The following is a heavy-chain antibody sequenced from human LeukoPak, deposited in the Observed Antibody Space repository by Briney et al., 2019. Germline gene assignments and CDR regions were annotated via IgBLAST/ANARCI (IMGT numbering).Heavy chain of an antibody. Sequence: PGRSLRLSCAASGFTFSSYGMHWVRQAPGKGLEWVAVISYDGSNKYYADSVKGRFTIDRDNSKNTLYLQLNSLRAEDTAVYYCAKDYYDSSGYYPDYWGQGTLVTVSS. CDR3: AKDYYDSSGYYPDY. J-gene: IGHJ4*02. V-gene: IGHV3-30*18. CDR1: GFTFSSYG. D-gene: IGHD3-22*01. CDR2: ISYDGSNK.